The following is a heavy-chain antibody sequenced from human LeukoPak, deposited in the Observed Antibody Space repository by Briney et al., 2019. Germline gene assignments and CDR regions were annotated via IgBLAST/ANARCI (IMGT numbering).Heavy chain of an antibody. CDR3: ARGRRNSSGYYYKAWVDP. Sequence: ASEKVSCKASGYTFTSYDINWVRQATGQGLEWMGWMNPNSGNTGYAQKFQGRVTMTRNTSISTAYMELSSLRSEDTAVYYCARGRRNSSGYYYKAWVDPWGQGTLVTVSS. D-gene: IGHD3-22*01. CDR1: GYTFTSYD. J-gene: IGHJ5*02. V-gene: IGHV1-8*01. CDR2: MNPNSGNT.